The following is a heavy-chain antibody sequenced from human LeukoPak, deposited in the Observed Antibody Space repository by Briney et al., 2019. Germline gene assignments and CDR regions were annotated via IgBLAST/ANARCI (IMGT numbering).Heavy chain of an antibody. CDR1: GFTFTNYA. Sequence: PGGSLRLSCEASGFTFTNYAMSWVRQAPGKGLEWVSRIGGSGGDIHYADSVQGRLTISRDNSKNTLFLHMNSLRAEDTAVYYCAKDFAPYDFWSFDVWGHGTLATVSS. CDR2: IGGSGGDI. V-gene: IGHV3-23*01. CDR3: AKDFAPYDFWSFDV. D-gene: IGHD3-3*01. J-gene: IGHJ3*01.